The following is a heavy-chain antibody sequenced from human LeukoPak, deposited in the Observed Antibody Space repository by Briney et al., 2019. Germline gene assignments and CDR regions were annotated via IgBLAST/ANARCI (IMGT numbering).Heavy chain of an antibody. CDR3: ARVVVIRPIYYYYYYMDV. J-gene: IGHJ6*03. CDR1: GFTFSSYW. CDR2: IKQDGSEK. D-gene: IGHD3-22*01. V-gene: IGHV3-7*01. Sequence: PGGSLRLSCAASGFTFSSYWMSWVRQAPGKGLEWVANIKQDGSEKYYVDSVKGRFTISRDNAKNSLYLQMNSLRAEDTAVYYCARVVVIRPIYYYYYYMDVWGKGTTVTVSS.